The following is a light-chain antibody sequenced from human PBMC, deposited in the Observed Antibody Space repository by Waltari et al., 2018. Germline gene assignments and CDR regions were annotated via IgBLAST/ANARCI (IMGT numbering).Light chain of an antibody. J-gene: IGKJ2*01. CDR3: VQGTDSPYT. CDR2: QVS. V-gene: IGKV2-30*02. Sequence: VVVTQSQPPLPVIPGQSATISFRSSQSLIHSDVKTYLNWVHRRPGQPPRRLIYQVSKRGSGVADRFSGSGAGTDFTLKISRVETDDVGDYYCVQGTDSPYTFGQGTKVEIK. CDR1: QSLIHSDVKTY.